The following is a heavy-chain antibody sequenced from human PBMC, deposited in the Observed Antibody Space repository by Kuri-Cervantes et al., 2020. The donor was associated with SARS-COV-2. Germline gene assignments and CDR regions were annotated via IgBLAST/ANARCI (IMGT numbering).Heavy chain of an antibody. J-gene: IGHJ6*02. CDR1: GFTFSSYA. D-gene: IGHD5-18*01. CDR3: AKDLYSYGYYYYGMDV. V-gene: IGHV3-23*01. Sequence: LSLTCAASGFTFSSYAMSWVRQAPGKGLEWVSAISGSGGSTYYADSVKGRFTISRDNSKNTLYLQMNSLRAEVTAVYYCAKDLYSYGYYYYGMDVWGQGTTVTVSS. CDR2: ISGSGGST.